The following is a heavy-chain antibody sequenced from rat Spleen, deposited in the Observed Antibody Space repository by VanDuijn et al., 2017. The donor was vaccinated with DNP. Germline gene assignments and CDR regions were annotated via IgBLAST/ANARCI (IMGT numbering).Heavy chain of an antibody. CDR3: ARGGYYSSYVYEGAMDA. Sequence: EVQLVESGGGLVQPGRSLKLSCAASGFTFSDYYMAWVRQAPKKGLEWVASINYDSSNTYYRDSVKGRFTISRDNAKSTLYLQMDSLRSEETATYYCARGGYYSSYVYEGAMDAWGQGTSVTVSS. V-gene: IGHV5-7*01. J-gene: IGHJ4*01. D-gene: IGHD1-2*01. CDR2: INYDSSNT. CDR1: GFTFSDYY.